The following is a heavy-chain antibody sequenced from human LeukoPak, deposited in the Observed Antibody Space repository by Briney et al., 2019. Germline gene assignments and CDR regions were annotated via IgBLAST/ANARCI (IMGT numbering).Heavy chain of an antibody. J-gene: IGHJ4*02. CDR1: GFAFSRFA. CDR2: ISGNGHQT. Sequence: GGSLRLSCSASGFAFSRFAMTWVRHLPGKGPDWVSTISGNGHQTYYGDSVKGRFSVPRDNSKNILYLQMDSLRADDSALYYCAKDANYYDSSGFFIPFDYWGQGTLVTVSS. V-gene: IGHV3-23*01. D-gene: IGHD3-22*01. CDR3: AKDANYYDSSGFFIPFDY.